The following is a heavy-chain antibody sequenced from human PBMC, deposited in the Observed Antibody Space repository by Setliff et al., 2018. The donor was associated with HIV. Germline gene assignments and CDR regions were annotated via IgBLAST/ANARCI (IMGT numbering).Heavy chain of an antibody. D-gene: IGHD1-26*01. J-gene: IGHJ4*02. V-gene: IGHV3-73*01. CDR3: ARAGEGQWDLLPRDY. Sequence: GGSLRLSCAASGFTFSGSAMHWVRQASGKGLEWVGRIRSKGYGSATAYAASVKGRFTISRDDSKNSLYLQMSSLRADDTAVYYCARAGEGQWDLLPRDYWGQGTLVTVSS. CDR2: IRSKGYGSAT. CDR1: GFTFSGSA.